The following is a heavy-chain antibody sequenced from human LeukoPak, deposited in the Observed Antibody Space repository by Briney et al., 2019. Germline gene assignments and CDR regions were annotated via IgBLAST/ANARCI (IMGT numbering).Heavy chain of an antibody. J-gene: IGHJ6*03. CDR3: AREGGDQHPGTPLWFGERARRRDSYNSLDV. D-gene: IGHD3-10*01. Sequence: SQTLSLTCAISGDSVSTNSAAWNWIRQSPSRGLEWLGRTYYRSKWYNDYAVFVKSRITITPDTTKNQFSLQLNSVTPEDTAVYYCAREGGDQHPGTPLWFGERARRRDSYNSLDVWGQGTTVTVSS. V-gene: IGHV6-1*01. CDR1: GDSVSTNSAA. CDR2: TYYRSKWYN.